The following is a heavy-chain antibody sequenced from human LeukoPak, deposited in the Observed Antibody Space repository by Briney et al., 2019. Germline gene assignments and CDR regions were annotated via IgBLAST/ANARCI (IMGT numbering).Heavy chain of an antibody. D-gene: IGHD6-19*01. CDR1: GGYISSYY. CDR2: IYNSGST. J-gene: IGHJ4*02. CDR3: ARGSGWYFY. V-gene: IGHV4-59*01. Sequence: PSETLSLTCTVSGGYISSYYWSWIRQPPGKGLEWIGDIYNSGSTNYNPSLKSRVTISVDTSKNQFSLKLSSVTAADTAVYYCARGSGWYFYWGQGTLVTVSS.